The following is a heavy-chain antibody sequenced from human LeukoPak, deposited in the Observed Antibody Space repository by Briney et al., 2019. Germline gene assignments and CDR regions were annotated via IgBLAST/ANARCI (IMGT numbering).Heavy chain of an antibody. J-gene: IGHJ4*02. V-gene: IGHV4-61*01. D-gene: IGHD4-17*01. CDR2: IYYSGST. CDR1: GGPVSSGSYY. Sequence: PSQTLSLTCTVSGGPVSSGSYYWSWIRQPPGKGLEWIGYIYYSGSTNYNPSLKSRVTISVDTSKNQFSLKLSSVTAADTAVYYCARLPYGGYKPYYFDYWGQGTLVTVSS. CDR3: ARLPYGGYKPYYFDY.